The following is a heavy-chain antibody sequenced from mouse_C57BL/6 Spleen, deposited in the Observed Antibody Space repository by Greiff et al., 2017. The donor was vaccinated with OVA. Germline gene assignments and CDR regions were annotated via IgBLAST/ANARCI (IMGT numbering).Heavy chain of an antibody. J-gene: IGHJ2*01. CDR2: IHPNSGST. D-gene: IGHD3-2*02. CDR3: AREELRPNYFDY. V-gene: IGHV1-64*01. Sequence: QVQLQQSGAELVKPGASVKLSCKASGYTFTSYWMHWVKQRPGQGLEWIGMIHPNSGSTNYNEKFKSKATLTVDKSSSTAYMQLSSLTSEDSAVYYCAREELRPNYFDYWGQGTTLTVSS. CDR1: GYTFTSYW.